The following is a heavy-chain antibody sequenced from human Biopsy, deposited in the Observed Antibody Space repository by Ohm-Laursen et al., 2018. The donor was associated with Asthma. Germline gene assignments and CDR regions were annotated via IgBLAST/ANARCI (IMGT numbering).Heavy chain of an antibody. Sequence: GASVKVSCKTSGYTFNSAGITWVRQAPGQGLEWMGWISVYNGNTKVAQKLQDRVTMITDTSTSTAYMEVRSLRSDDTAVYFCARAVDYSHYYGIDVWGQGTTVTVS. CDR2: ISVYNGNT. J-gene: IGHJ6*02. CDR3: ARAVDYSHYYGIDV. CDR1: GYTFNSAG. V-gene: IGHV1-18*01. D-gene: IGHD3-10*01.